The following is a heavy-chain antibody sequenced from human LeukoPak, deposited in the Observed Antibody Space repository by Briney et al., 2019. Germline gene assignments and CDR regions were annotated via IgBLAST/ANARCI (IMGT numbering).Heavy chain of an antibody. V-gene: IGHV3-30*03. CDR2: ISYDGTKE. J-gene: IGHJ1*01. CDR1: GFTFSSYG. CDR3: ARGGHIVVVTSGVLAEYFQH. D-gene: IGHD2-21*02. Sequence: PGRSLRLSCAASGFTFSSYGMHWVRQAPGKGVEWVAIISYDGTKEYYGDSVKGRFTISRDNSKNTVYLQMNSMRAEDTAVYYCARGGHIVVVTSGVLAEYFQHWGQGTLVTVSS.